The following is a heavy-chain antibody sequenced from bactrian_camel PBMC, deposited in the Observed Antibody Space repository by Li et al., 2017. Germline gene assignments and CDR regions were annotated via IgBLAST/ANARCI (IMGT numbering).Heavy chain of an antibody. CDR1: ESTFANDG. V-gene: IGHV3S53*01. J-gene: IGHJ4*01. D-gene: IGHD5*01. Sequence: HVQLVESGGGSVQPGGSLRLSCVAPESTFANDGVGWYRLMPGNVCELVSAIPGAGSPYYADSVKGRFTISQDNAKTTAYLQLNGLKPEDTAMYFCGIDPARGSCYGPRRRSLTYWGQGTQVTVS. CDR3: GIDPARGSCYGPRRRSLTY. CDR2: IPGAGSP.